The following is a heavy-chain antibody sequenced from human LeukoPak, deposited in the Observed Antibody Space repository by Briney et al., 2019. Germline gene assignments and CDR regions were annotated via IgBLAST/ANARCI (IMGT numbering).Heavy chain of an antibody. CDR3: SRVAAREGFDY. D-gene: IGHD6-19*01. CDR1: GFTFGDYA. J-gene: IGHJ4*02. V-gene: IGHV3-49*04. CDR2: IRSKAYGGTT. Sequence: PGGSLRLSCTASGFTFGDYAMSWVRQAPGKGLEWVGFIRSKAYGGTTEYAASVKGRFTISRDDSKSIAYLQMNSLKTEDTAVYYCSRVAAREGFDYWGQGTLVTVSS.